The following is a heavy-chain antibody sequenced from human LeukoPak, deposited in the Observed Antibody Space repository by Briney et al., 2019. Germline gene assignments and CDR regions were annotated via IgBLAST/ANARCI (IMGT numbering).Heavy chain of an antibody. CDR3: VKDIHYYGSGNYYNGYFDY. CDR2: ISSNGGST. J-gene: IGHJ4*02. V-gene: IGHV3-64D*09. Sequence: GGSLRLSCSASGFSFSNYAMHWVRQAPGKGLEYVSAISSNGGSTYYADSVKGRFTISRDNSKNMLYLQVSSLRAEDTAVYYCVKDIHYYGSGNYYNGYFDYWGQGTLVTVSS. CDR1: GFSFSNYA. D-gene: IGHD3-10*01.